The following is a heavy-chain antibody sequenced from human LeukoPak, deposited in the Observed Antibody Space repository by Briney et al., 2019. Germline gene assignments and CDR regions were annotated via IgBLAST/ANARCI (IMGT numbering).Heavy chain of an antibody. D-gene: IGHD3-10*01. Sequence: PGGSLRLSCAVSGFIFKDFPMTWVRQAPGKGLEWLSGISAGGDLTFHADSLKGRFTISRDNSKSTLYLQMNSLTAEDTAVYYCAKRYYYGSGSFDYWGQGTLVTVSS. V-gene: IGHV3-23*01. CDR2: ISAGGDLT. CDR3: AKRYYYGSGSFDY. J-gene: IGHJ4*02. CDR1: GFIFKDFP.